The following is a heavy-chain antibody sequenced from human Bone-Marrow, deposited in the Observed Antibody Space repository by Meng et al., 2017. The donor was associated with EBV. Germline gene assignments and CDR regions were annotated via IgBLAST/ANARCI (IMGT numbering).Heavy chain of an antibody. CDR2: LIPMTGVA. Sequence: QGQLVQSGAEVKKPGSSVMVSCKTSGGTFRSDAISWVRQAPGQGLVWMGGLIPMTGVAHYAQKFQDRVSIIADESTSTHYLELSSLRSEDTAIYFCASESGRGFTPDYWGQGTLVTVSS. D-gene: IGHD3-10*01. J-gene: IGHJ4*02. CDR1: GGTFRSDA. CDR3: ASESGRGFTPDY. V-gene: IGHV1-69*01.